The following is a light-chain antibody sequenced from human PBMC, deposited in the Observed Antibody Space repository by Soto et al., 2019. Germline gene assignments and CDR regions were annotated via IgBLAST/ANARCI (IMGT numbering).Light chain of an antibody. CDR3: ATGDDSPNVV. CDR1: TSNIGTNT. V-gene: IGLV1-44*01. J-gene: IGLJ2*01. Sequence: QSVLTQSPSASGTPGQRVSISCSGSTSNIGTNTVSWYQHVPGTAPKLLIYSNDQRPSAVPGRFSGSKSGTSASLAISGLLSEDEADYYCATGDDSPNVVFGGGTTLTVL. CDR2: SND.